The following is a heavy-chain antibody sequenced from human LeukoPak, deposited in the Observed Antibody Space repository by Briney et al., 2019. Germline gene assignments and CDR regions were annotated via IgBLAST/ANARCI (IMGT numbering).Heavy chain of an antibody. D-gene: IGHD6-13*01. CDR2: ISSSSSYI. CDR3: ARTIAAAGTVRWPRLAPNFYP. J-gene: IGHJ5*02. Sequence: GGSLRLSCAASGFTFSSYSMNWVGQAPGKGLEWVSYISSSSSYIYYADSVKGRFTISRDKAKNSLCLQMNSLRAEDTAVYYCARTIAAAGTVRWPRLAPNFYPWGQGTLVTVSS. V-gene: IGHV3-21*01. CDR1: GFTFSSYS.